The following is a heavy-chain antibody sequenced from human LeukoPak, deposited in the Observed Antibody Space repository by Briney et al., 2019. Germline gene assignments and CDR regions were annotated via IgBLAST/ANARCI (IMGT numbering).Heavy chain of an antibody. V-gene: IGHV3-23*01. D-gene: IGHD1-14*01. CDR3: AKDLPPETEGSEVRYCYALDV. CDR1: GFTFSSYA. CDR2: ISGSGGST. Sequence: GGSLRLSCAASGFTFSSYAMSWVRQAPGKGLEWVSAISGSGGSTYYADSVKGRFTISRDNSKNTLYLQMNSLRVEDTALYYCAKDLPPETEGSEVRYCYALDVWGQGTTVTVSS. J-gene: IGHJ6*02.